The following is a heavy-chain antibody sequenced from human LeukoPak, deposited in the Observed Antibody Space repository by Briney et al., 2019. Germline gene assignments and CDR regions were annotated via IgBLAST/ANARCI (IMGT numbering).Heavy chain of an antibody. J-gene: IGHJ6*02. CDR2: ISWNSGSI. CDR3: AKDGEWFGELLLSGMDV. CDR1: GFTFDDYA. V-gene: IGHV3-9*01. D-gene: IGHD3-10*01. Sequence: GGSLRLSCAASGFTFDDYAMHWVRQAPGKGLEWVSGISWNSGSIGYADSVKGRFTISRDNAKNSLYLQMNSLRAEDTALYYCAKDGEWFGELLLSGMDVWGQGTTVTVSS.